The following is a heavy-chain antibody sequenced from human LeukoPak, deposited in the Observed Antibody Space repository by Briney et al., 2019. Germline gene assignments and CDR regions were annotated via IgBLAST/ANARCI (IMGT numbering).Heavy chain of an antibody. CDR1: GFTFDDYA. D-gene: IGHD3-22*01. J-gene: IGHJ5*02. CDR2: ISWNSGSI. CDR3: AKDYSYDSSGYANWFDP. V-gene: IGHV3-9*01. Sequence: GRSLRLSCAASGFTFDDYAMHWVRQAPGKGLEWVSGISWNSGSIGYADSVKGRFTISRDNAKNSLYLQMNSLRAEDTALYYCAKDYSYDSSGYANWFDPWGQGTPVTVSS.